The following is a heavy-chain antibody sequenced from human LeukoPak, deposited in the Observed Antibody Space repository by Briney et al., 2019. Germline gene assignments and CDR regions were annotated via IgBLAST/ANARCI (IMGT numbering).Heavy chain of an antibody. D-gene: IGHD3-10*01. V-gene: IGHV3-30*03. CDR2: ISDDGRDK. J-gene: IGHJ1*01. CDR3: ATDAAFYYGSRRFQK. CDR1: GSTFDTYG. Sequence: PGKSLRLSCVASGSTFDTYGLHWVRQAPGKGLQWVAVISDDGRDKTYADSVKGRFTISRDNSKKTVYLQMNSLRVEDTAVYFCATDAAFYYGSRRFQKWGQGTLVTVSS.